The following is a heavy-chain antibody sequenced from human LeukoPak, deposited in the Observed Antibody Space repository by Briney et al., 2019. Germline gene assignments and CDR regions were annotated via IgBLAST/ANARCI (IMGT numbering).Heavy chain of an antibody. J-gene: IGHJ4*02. CDR3: AGSRGVRGVIPFDY. V-gene: IGHV1-2*02. D-gene: IGHD3-10*01. CDR2: INPNSGGT. CDR1: EYTFTGYY. Sequence: ASVKLSCKASEYTFTGYYMHWVRHAPGQGLEWMGWINPNSGGTNYAQKFQGRVTMTRDTSISTAYMELSRLRSDDTAVYYCAGSRGVRGVIPFDYWGQGTLVTVSS.